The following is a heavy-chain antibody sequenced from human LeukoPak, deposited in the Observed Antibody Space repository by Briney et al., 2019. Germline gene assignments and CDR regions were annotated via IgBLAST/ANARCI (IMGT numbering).Heavy chain of an antibody. V-gene: IGHV4-34*01. CDR2: INHSGST. CDR1: GGSFSGYY. CDR3: ARLGESRYYYYYMDV. D-gene: IGHD2-21*01. Sequence: SETLSLTCAVYGGSFSGYYWSWIRQPPGKGLEWIGEINHSGSTNYNPSLKSRVTISVDTSKNQFSLKLSSVTAADTAVYYCARLGESRYYYYYMDVWGKGTTVTTSS. J-gene: IGHJ6*03.